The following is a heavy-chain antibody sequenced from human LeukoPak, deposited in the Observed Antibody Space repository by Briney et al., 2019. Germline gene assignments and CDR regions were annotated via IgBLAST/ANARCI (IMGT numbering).Heavy chain of an antibody. CDR2: ISAYNGST. V-gene: IGHV1-18*01. CDR1: GYTFTSCV. Sequence: ASVKVSCKASGYTFTSCVISWVRQAPGQGLEWMGWISAYNGSTNYAQRLQGRVTMTTDTSTSTAYMELRSLRSDDTAVYYCARETKWLCDYWGQGTLVTVSS. CDR3: ARETKWLCDY. D-gene: IGHD3-22*01. J-gene: IGHJ4*02.